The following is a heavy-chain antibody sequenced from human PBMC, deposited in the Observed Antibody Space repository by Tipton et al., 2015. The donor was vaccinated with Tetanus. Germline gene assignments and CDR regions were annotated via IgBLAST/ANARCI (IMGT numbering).Heavy chain of an antibody. V-gene: IGHV4-61*08. J-gene: IGHJ4*02. Sequence: TLSLTCTVSGGSISSGDHQWNWIRQPPGKGLEWLAYISPSGRTNSNYSLKSRITISQDKSKNQFSLKLTSVTAADTAVYYCVRESSSGWFVDYWGQGTVVTVFS. CDR3: VRESSSGWFVDY. CDR1: GGSISSGDHQ. D-gene: IGHD6-19*01. CDR2: ISPSGRT.